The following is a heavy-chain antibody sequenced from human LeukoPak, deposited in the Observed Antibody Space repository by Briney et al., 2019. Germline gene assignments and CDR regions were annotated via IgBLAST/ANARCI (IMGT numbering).Heavy chain of an antibody. V-gene: IGHV4-30-2*01. J-gene: IGHJ6*02. D-gene: IGHD2-2*01. CDR1: GGSISSGGYS. Sequence: PSQALSLTCAVSGGSISSGGYSWSWIRQPPGKGLEWIGYIYHSGSTYYNPSLKSRVTISVDRSKNQFSLKLSSVTAADTAVYYCASMHYYYGMDVWGQGTTVTVSS. CDR3: ASMHYYYGMDV. CDR2: IYHSGST.